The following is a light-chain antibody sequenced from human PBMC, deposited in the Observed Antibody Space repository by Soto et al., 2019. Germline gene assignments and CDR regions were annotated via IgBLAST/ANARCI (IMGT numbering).Light chain of an antibody. J-gene: IGKJ2*01. CDR2: GAS. CDR1: QSVSSN. CDR3: QQYNNWPPNT. Sequence: EIVMTQSTATLSVSPGERATLSCRASQSVSSNLAWYQQKPGQAPRLLIYGASTRATGIPARFSGSGSGIEFTLTISSLQSEDFAVYYCQQYNNWPPNTFGQGTKLEIK. V-gene: IGKV3-15*01.